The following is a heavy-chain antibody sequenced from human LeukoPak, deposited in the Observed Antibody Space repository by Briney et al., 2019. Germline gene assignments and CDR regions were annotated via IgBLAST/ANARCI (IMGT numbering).Heavy chain of an antibody. D-gene: IGHD3-16*01. CDR3: ASVGGHPAAYNWFDP. J-gene: IGHJ5*02. CDR1: GFTFTDFY. CDR2: INPYTGDT. V-gene: IGHV1-2*02. Sequence: GASVKVSCKASGFTFTDFYMHWVRQAPGQGLQWMGWINPYTGDTNYAQNFQGRVTLTRDTSISTVSMELSRLRSDDTAVYYCASVGGHPAAYNWFDPWGQGTLVTVS.